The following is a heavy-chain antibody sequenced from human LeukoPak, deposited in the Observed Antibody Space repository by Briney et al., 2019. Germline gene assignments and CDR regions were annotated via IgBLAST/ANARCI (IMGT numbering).Heavy chain of an antibody. Sequence: SETLSLTCTVSGGSVSSGMYYWSWIRQPPGKGLEWIGHIYHTGSTNYNPSLKSRVTISLDTSKNQFSLKLTSVSAADTAVYYCARDVRTINVLTGYYRPYYFEYWGQGTLVTVSS. CDR2: IYHTGST. CDR1: GGSVSSGMYY. J-gene: IGHJ4*02. V-gene: IGHV4-61*01. D-gene: IGHD3-9*01. CDR3: ARDVRTINVLTGYYRPYYFEY.